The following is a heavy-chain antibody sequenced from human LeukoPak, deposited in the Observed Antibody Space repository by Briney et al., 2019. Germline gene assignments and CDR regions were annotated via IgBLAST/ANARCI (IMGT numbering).Heavy chain of an antibody. V-gene: IGHV3-72*01. CDR2: SRNKAKSHTT. J-gene: IGHJ6*02. D-gene: IGHD5-18*01. CDR1: GFTFSDRD. CDR3: ALWSYYYYGLDV. Sequence: GGSLRLSCAASGFTFSDRDMDWVRQAPGKGLEWVGRSRNKAKSHTTEYAASVKGRFTISRDNSNNSVWLQMNGLKSEDTAVYYCALWSYYYYGLDVWGQGTTVTVSS.